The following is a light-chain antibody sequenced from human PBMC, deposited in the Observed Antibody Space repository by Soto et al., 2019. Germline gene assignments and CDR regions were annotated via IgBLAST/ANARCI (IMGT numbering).Light chain of an antibody. CDR2: GAS. Sequence: DIVLTQSPGTLSLSPGERATLSCRASQSVRSNFLAWYQQKPGQAPRLLIYGASNRATGIPARFSGSGSGTDFTLTISSLEAEDFAVYYCQQRSNWPSITFGQGTRLENK. CDR1: QSVRSNF. CDR3: QQRSNWPSIT. J-gene: IGKJ5*01. V-gene: IGKV3-11*01.